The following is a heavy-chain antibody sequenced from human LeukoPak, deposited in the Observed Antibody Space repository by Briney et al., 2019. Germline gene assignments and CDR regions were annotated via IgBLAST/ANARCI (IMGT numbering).Heavy chain of an antibody. Sequence: GGSLRLSCAASGFTFSNAWMSWVRQAPGKGLEWVGRIKSKTDGGTTDYAAPVKGRFTISRDDSKNTLHLQMNSLKTEDTAVYYCTTLGYSGYYYYGMDVWGQGTTVTVSS. CDR1: GFTFSNAW. V-gene: IGHV3-15*01. CDR2: IKSKTDGGTT. CDR3: TTLGYSGYYYYGMDV. D-gene: IGHD5-12*01. J-gene: IGHJ6*02.